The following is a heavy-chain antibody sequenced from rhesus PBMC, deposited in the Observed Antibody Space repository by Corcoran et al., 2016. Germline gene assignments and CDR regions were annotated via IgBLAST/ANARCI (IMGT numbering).Heavy chain of an antibody. CDR3: ARVEDNWNDLDY. D-gene: IGHD1-7*02. Sequence: VKLVESGGGLAKPGGSLRLSCAASGFTFSDYYMDWVRQAPGKGMEWGSRVRKGGGSTWYADTGKGRCTISRENAKNTLYLQMNSLRAEDTAVYNCARVEDNWNDLDYWGQGVLVTVSS. CDR2: VRKGGGST. J-gene: IGHJ4*01. V-gene: IGHV3-178*01. CDR1: GFTFSDYY.